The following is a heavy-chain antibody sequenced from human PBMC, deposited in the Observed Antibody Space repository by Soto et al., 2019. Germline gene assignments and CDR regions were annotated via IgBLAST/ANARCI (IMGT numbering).Heavy chain of an antibody. CDR2: TYYSGST. CDR1: GGSISSYY. Sequence: SETLSLTCTVSGGSISSYYWSWIRQPPGKGLEWIGYTYYSGSTNYNPSLKSRVTISVDTSKNQFSLKLSSVTAADTAVYYCARRISGYDYVLDYWGQGTLVTVSS. V-gene: IGHV4-59*01. D-gene: IGHD5-12*01. CDR3: ARRISGYDYVLDY. J-gene: IGHJ4*02.